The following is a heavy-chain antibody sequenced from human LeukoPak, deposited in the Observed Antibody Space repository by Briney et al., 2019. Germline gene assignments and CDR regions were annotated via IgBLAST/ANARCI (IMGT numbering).Heavy chain of an antibody. J-gene: IGHJ6*04. CDR2: INEDGSGK. CDR1: GFTFSNYW. CDR3: ARDDGDV. Sequence: GGSLRLSCVSSGFTFSNYWMKWVRQAPGKGLEWVASINEDGSGKFSVGSVKDRITISRDNTRNSLDLQISSLTVEDTAIYYCARDDGDVWGTGTTVTVSS. V-gene: IGHV3-7*01.